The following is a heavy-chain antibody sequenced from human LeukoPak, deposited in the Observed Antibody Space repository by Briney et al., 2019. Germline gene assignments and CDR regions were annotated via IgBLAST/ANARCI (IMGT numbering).Heavy chain of an antibody. V-gene: IGHV3-23*01. CDR2: IDGSGGST. D-gene: IGHD3-10*01. CDR3: AKGHYYGSGSLDY. J-gene: IGHJ4*02. CDR1: GFTFSSYA. Sequence: GGSLRLSCAASGFTFSSYAMSWFRQAPGRGLEWVSAIDGSGGSTYYADSVKGRFTISRDNSKNTLYVQMNSLRAEDTAVYYCAKGHYYGSGSLDYWGQGTLVTVSS.